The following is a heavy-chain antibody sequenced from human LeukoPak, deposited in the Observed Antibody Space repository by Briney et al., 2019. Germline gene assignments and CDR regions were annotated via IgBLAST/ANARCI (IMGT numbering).Heavy chain of an antibody. J-gene: IGHJ4*02. CDR3: AREPRWIDGSGRGYWFDY. D-gene: IGHD3-10*01. CDR2: INHSGST. CDR1: GGSFSGYY. V-gene: IGHV4-34*01. Sequence: SETLSLTCAVYGGSFSGYYWSWIRQPPGKGLEWIGEINHSGSTNYNPSLKSRVTISVDTSKNQFSLKLSSVTAADTAVYYCAREPRWIDGSGRGYWFDYWGQGTLVTVSS.